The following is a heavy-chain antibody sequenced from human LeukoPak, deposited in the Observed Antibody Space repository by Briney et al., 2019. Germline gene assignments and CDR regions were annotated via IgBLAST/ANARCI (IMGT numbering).Heavy chain of an antibody. D-gene: IGHD5-24*01. CDR3: ARAQQLPGAFDS. Sequence: GASVKVSCKASGYTLICYYMHWVRQAPGQGVEWMGCINPNSGGTNYAQKFPGRVTMTTDTSISTASMELSRLRSDVTAVYYCARAQQLPGAFDSWGQGTLVTVSS. CDR1: GYTLICYY. V-gene: IGHV1-2*02. CDR2: INPNSGGT. J-gene: IGHJ4*02.